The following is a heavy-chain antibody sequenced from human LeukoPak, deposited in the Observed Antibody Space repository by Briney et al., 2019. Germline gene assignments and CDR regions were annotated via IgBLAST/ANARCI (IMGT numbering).Heavy chain of an antibody. CDR3: ARHGSGSGSYRHPYYFDY. D-gene: IGHD1-26*01. V-gene: IGHV4-59*01. Sequence: PSETLSLTCTVSGGSISSYYWSWIRQPPGKGLEWIGYIYYSGSTNYNPSLKSRVTISVDTSKNQFSLKLSSVTAADTAVYYCARHGSGSGSYRHPYYFDYWGQGTLVTVSS. CDR1: GGSISSYY. CDR2: IYYSGST. J-gene: IGHJ4*02.